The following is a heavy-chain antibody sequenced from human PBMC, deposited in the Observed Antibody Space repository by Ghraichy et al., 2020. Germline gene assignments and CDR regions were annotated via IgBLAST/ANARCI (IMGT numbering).Heavy chain of an antibody. V-gene: IGHV3-21*01. CDR3: ARDLIAARSLFNYYGMDV. CDR2: ISSSSSYI. Sequence: GESLNISCAASGFTFSSYSMNWVRQAPGKGLEWVSSISSSSSYIYYADSVKGRFTISRDNAKNSLYLQMNSLRAEDTAVYYCARDLIAARSLFNYYGMDVWGQGTTVTVSS. CDR1: GFTFSSYS. D-gene: IGHD6-6*01. J-gene: IGHJ6*02.